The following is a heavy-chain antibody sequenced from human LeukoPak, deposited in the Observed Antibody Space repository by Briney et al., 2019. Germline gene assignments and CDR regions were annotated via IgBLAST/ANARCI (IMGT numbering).Heavy chain of an antibody. Sequence: ASVKVSCKASGYTFTSYYMHWVRQAPGQGLEWMGIINPSGGSTSYAQKFQGRVTMTRDTSTSTVYMELSSLRSEDTAVYYCARGFRERVAAALMDVWGQGTTVTVSS. CDR2: INPSGGST. CDR3: ARGFRERVAAALMDV. CDR1: GYTFTSYY. V-gene: IGHV1-46*01. J-gene: IGHJ6*02. D-gene: IGHD6-13*01.